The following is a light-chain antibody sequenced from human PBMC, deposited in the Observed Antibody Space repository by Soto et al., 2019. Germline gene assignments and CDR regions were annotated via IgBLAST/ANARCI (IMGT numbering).Light chain of an antibody. V-gene: IGKV1-33*01. CDR3: QHYSNLPPT. CDR2: DAY. Sequence: IKMTQSPSSLSASVGDRVTISCQASQDISNSLNCYQQKPGTPPELLIYDAYNLETGVPSRFSGSGTGTDFTLTISSLQPEDIATYYCQHYSNLPPTFGPGTHVDIK. J-gene: IGKJ3*01. CDR1: QDISNS.